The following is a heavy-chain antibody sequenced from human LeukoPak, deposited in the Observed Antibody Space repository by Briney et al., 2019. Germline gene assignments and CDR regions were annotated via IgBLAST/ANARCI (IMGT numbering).Heavy chain of an antibody. Sequence: ASVKGSCKASGYTFTVQFIHWLRQAPGQGLEWMGWIDPPSGTPHYAQKFQDAVTLTRDTSIGTAYMEVHRLQPDDTAVYYCARSGFSTGFSLDFWGEGTLISVSS. J-gene: IGHJ4*02. V-gene: IGHV1-2*02. D-gene: IGHD6-19*01. CDR3: ARSGFSTGFSLDF. CDR1: GYTFTVQF. CDR2: IDPPSGTP.